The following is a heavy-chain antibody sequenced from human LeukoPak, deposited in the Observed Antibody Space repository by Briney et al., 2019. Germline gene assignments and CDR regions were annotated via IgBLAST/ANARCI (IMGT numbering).Heavy chain of an antibody. Sequence: GGSLRLSCAASGFTFSSYAMRWVGQAPGKGLEWVSAISGSGGSTYYADSVQRRFTISRANSKNTLYLQVNSLRAEDTAVYYCAKVGIQLWLRSQYYFDYWGQGTLVTVSS. J-gene: IGHJ4*02. CDR2: ISGSGGST. V-gene: IGHV3-23*01. D-gene: IGHD5-18*01. CDR3: AKVGIQLWLRSQYYFDY. CDR1: GFTFSSYA.